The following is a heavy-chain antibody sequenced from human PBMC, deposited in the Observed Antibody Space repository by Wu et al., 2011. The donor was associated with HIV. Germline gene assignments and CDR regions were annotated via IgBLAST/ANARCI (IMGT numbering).Heavy chain of an antibody. CDR1: GGTFSSYA. Sequence: QVQLVQSGAEVKKPGSSVKVSCKASGGTFSSYAISWVRQAPGQGLEWMGRIIPIFGTANYAQKFQGRVTITADESTSTAYMELSSLRSEDTAVYYCAILAHGSGSYYNGGAENYYYMDVWGKGTTVTVSS. V-gene: IGHV1-69*15. CDR3: AILAHGSGSYYNGGAENYYYMDV. J-gene: IGHJ6*03. D-gene: IGHD3-10*01. CDR2: IIPIFGTA.